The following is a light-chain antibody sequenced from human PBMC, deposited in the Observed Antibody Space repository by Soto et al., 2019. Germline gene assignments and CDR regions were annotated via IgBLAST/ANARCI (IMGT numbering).Light chain of an antibody. CDR1: QGIRND. CDR2: AAS. J-gene: IGKJ4*01. Sequence: IQMTQSPSSLSSSVGYIFTITGRASQGIRNDLGWYQQKPGKAPKLLIYAASSLQSGVPSRFSGSGSGTDFTLTISSLQPEDFATYYCLQDYNYPLTFGGGTKVDIK. CDR3: LQDYNYPLT. V-gene: IGKV1-6*01.